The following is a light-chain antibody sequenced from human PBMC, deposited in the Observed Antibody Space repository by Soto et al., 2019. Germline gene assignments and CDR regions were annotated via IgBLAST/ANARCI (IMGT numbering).Light chain of an antibody. CDR1: KLGDKY. Sequence: SYELTQPPSVSVSPGQTASITCSGDKLGDKYASWYQQKPGQSPVMVIYEDSKRPSGIPERFSGSSSGDTATLTISGTQPMDEAAYCCQAWDSSTAVVFGGGTKLTVL. V-gene: IGLV3-1*01. J-gene: IGLJ2*01. CDR2: EDS. CDR3: QAWDSSTAVV.